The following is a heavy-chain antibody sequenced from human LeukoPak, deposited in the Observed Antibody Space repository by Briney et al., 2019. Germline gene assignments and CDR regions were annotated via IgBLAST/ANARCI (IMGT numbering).Heavy chain of an antibody. J-gene: IGHJ4*02. V-gene: IGHV1-69*05. CDR2: IIPIFGTA. D-gene: IGHD2-15*01. CDR3: AREGYCSGGSCYDY. Sequence: SVKVSCKASGGTFSSYAISWVRQAPGQGLEWMGGIIPIFGTANYAQEFQGRVTITTDESTSTAYMELSSLRSEDTAVYYCAREGYCSGGSCYDYWGQGTLVTVSS. CDR1: GGTFSSYA.